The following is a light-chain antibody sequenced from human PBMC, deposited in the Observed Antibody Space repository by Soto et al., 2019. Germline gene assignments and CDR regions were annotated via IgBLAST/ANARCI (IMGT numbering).Light chain of an antibody. CDR1: QSISSW. CDR3: QQYKSYWT. CDR2: TAS. Sequence: DIQMTQSPSTLSASVGDRVTITCRASQSISSWLAWYQQKPGKAPKFLIYTASSLESRVPSRFSGSGSGAEFPLTISSLQPDDFATYYCQQYKSYWTFGQGTKVEIK. V-gene: IGKV1-5*03. J-gene: IGKJ1*01.